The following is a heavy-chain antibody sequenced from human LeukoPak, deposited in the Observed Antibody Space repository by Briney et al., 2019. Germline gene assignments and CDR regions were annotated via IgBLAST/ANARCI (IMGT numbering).Heavy chain of an antibody. D-gene: IGHD5-12*01. CDR2: ISGSGGST. CDR3: ALGGYSGYDLGDY. J-gene: IGHJ4*02. V-gene: IGHV3-23*01. Sequence: PGGSLRLSCSASGFTFRGYAMSWVRQAPGKGLEWVSGISGSGGSTYYADSVKGRFTISRDNSKNTLYLQMNSLRAEDTAVYYCALGGYSGYDLGDYWGQGTLVTVSS. CDR1: GFTFRGYA.